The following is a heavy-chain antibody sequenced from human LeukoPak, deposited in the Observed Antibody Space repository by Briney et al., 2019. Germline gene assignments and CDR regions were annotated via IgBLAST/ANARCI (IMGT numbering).Heavy chain of an antibody. CDR1: GFTFTNYA. Sequence: GGSLRLSCAASGFTFTNYAMSWVRQAPGKGLEWVSGMSGRGVSTYYADSVKGRFTISSDNSKNTLYLQMNSLRAEDTAIYYWAEDCKGGNLYIDYLGQGTLVTV. D-gene: IGHD4-23*01. CDR3: AEDCKGGNLYIDY. CDR2: MSGRGVST. V-gene: IGHV3-23*01. J-gene: IGHJ4*02.